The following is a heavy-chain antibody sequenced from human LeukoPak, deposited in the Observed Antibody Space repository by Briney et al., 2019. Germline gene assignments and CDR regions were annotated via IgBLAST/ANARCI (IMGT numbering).Heavy chain of an antibody. CDR3: AREDPLVAARGLDY. D-gene: IGHD2-15*01. V-gene: IGHV4-4*07. Sequence: SETLSLTCTASGGSISSYFWNWIRQPAGKGLEWIGRIYTSGTTNYNITLKSRLTMSLDTSKNQFSLRLTSVTAADTAVYYCAREDPLVAARGLDYWGQGTLVTVSS. CDR2: IYTSGTT. CDR1: GGSISSYF. J-gene: IGHJ4*02.